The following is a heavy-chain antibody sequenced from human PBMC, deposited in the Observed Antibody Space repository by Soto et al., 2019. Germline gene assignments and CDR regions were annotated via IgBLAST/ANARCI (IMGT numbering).Heavy chain of an antibody. Sequence: GGSLRLSCAASGFTFSTYAMSWVRQAPGKGLEWVSAISGSGSNTYYADSVKGRFTISRDDSKSTLYLQMNSLRAEDTAVYYCARDPSHSYYTLFYYFDYWGQGTLVTVSS. CDR1: GFTFSTYA. CDR2: ISGSGSNT. V-gene: IGHV3-23*01. D-gene: IGHD1-26*01. J-gene: IGHJ4*02. CDR3: ARDPSHSYYTLFYYFDY.